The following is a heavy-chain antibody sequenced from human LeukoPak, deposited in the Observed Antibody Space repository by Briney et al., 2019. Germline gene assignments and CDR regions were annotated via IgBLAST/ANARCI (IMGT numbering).Heavy chain of an antibody. CDR3: ARVGYRRDTAMANFFDY. CDR1: GGTFSSYA. Sequence: SVKVSCKASGGTFSSYAISWVRQAPGQGLEWMGGIIPIFGTANYAQKFQGRVTITTDESTSTAYMELSSLRSEDTAVYYCARVGYRRDTAMANFFDYWGQGTLVTVSS. J-gene: IGHJ4*02. CDR2: IIPIFGTA. V-gene: IGHV1-69*05. D-gene: IGHD5-18*01.